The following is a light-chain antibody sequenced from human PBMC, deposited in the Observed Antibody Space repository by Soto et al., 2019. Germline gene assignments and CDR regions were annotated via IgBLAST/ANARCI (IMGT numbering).Light chain of an antibody. J-gene: IGKJ1*01. V-gene: IGKV1-39*01. CDR2: AAS. CDR1: QSISSN. CDR3: QQSHSIPWT. Sequence: DIQMTQSPSSLSASVGDRFTMTCRASQSISSNLNWYQQKPGKAPKLLIYAASNLQSGVPSTFSGSGSGTDFTLTISSLQPEDFATYYCQQSHSIPWTFGQGTKVDIK.